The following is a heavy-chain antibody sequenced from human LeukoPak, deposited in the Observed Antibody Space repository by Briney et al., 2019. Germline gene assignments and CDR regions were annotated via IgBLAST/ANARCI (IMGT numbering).Heavy chain of an antibody. CDR2: IYHSGTT. V-gene: IGHV4-59*01. J-gene: IGHJ5*02. CDR1: GGSMSSYY. Sequence: PSETLSLTCTVSGGSMSSYYWSWIRQPPGKGLEWLGYIYHSGTTNYNPSLKSRVTISVDKSKKQFSLKLNSVTAADTAVYYCARAPGVGGGPVAGTNWFDPWGQETLVTVSS. CDR3: ARAPGVGGGPVAGTNWFDP. D-gene: IGHD6-19*01.